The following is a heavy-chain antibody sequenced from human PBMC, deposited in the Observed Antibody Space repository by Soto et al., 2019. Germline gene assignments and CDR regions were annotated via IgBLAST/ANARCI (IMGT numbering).Heavy chain of an antibody. Sequence: EVQVVESGGGLVQPGWSLRLSCAASGFTFSSHWMTWVRQVPGKGLEWVANINQDGSDQYYVDSVKGRFTISRDNAKNSLCLHMNSLRVEDTAVYYCATSMRHTLNPWGQGTLVTVSS. J-gene: IGHJ5*02. V-gene: IGHV3-7*01. CDR2: INQDGSDQ. CDR3: ATSMRHTLNP. CDR1: GFTFSSHW. D-gene: IGHD2-8*01.